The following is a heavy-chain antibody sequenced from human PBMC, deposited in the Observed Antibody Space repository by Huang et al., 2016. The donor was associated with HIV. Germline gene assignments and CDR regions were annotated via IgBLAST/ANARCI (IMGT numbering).Heavy chain of an antibody. J-gene: IGHJ4*02. CDR1: GFSIRSNW. CDR3: ARDPRIQSWLNFFDY. CDR2: INSDGVST. Sequence: EVQLVESGGGLVQPGGSLRLSCAASGFSIRSNWMHLVRQAPGKGLVWVSRINSDGVSTSYADSVKGRFTISRDNAKNTLYLQMNSLRAEDTAVYYCARDPRIQSWLNFFDYWGQGTLVSVSS. V-gene: IGHV3-74*01. D-gene: IGHD3-22*01.